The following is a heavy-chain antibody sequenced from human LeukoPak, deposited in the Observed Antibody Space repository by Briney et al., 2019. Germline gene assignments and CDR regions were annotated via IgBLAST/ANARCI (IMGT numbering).Heavy chain of an antibody. D-gene: IGHD5-12*01. CDR3: ARDGLDVDIPDY. V-gene: IGHV3-21*01. Sequence: GGSLRLSCAASGFTFSSYGMNWVRQAPGKGLEWVSSISSSSSYIYYADSVKGRFTISRDSAKNSLYLQMNSLRAEDTAVYYCARDGLDVDIPDYWGQGTLVTVSP. CDR1: GFTFSSYG. CDR2: ISSSSSYI. J-gene: IGHJ4*02.